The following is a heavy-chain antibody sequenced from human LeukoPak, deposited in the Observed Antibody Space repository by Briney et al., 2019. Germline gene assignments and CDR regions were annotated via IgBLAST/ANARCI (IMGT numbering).Heavy chain of an antibody. Sequence: SETLSLTCTVSGGSISNHYWSWLRQPPGKGLEWIGYIYNSGSSNYNPSLKSRVTISVDTSKNQFSLKLSSVTAADTAVYYCVRYVAVAGYYDYYGMDVWGQGTTVTVSS. D-gene: IGHD6-19*01. V-gene: IGHV4-59*11. CDR2: IYNSGSS. J-gene: IGHJ6*02. CDR3: VRYVAVAGYYDYYGMDV. CDR1: GGSISNHY.